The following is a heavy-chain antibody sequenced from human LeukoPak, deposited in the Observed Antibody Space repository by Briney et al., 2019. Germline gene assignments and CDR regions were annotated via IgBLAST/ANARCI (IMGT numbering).Heavy chain of an antibody. Sequence: GGSLRLSCAASGFTFSSYAMSWVRQAPGKGLEWVSAISGSGGSTYYADSVKGRFTISRDNSKNTLYLQMNSLRAEDTAVYYCAKLRGPTDYYGMDVWGQGTTVTVSS. J-gene: IGHJ6*02. V-gene: IGHV3-23*01. CDR1: GFTFSSYA. D-gene: IGHD4-11*01. CDR3: AKLRGPTDYYGMDV. CDR2: ISGSGGST.